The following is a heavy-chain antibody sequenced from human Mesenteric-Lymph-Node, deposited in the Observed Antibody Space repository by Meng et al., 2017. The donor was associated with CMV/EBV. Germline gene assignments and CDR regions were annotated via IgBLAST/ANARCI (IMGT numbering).Heavy chain of an antibody. J-gene: IGHJ6*02. CDR3: ARLLAARPYFYYGMDV. CDR2: ISSSSSYI. D-gene: IGHD6-6*01. Sequence: GESLKISCAASGFTFSSYSMNWVRQAPGKGLEWVSSISSSSSYIYYADSVKGRFTISRDNAKNSLYLQMNSLRAEDTAVYYCARLLAARPYFYYGMDVWGQGTTVTVSS. CDR1: GFTFSSYS. V-gene: IGHV3-21*01.